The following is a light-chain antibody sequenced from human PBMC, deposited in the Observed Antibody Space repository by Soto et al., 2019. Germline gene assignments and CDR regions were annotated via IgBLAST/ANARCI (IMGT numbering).Light chain of an antibody. CDR2: GVS. CDR1: QSVSYNC. V-gene: IGKV3-20*01. J-gene: IGKJ3*01. Sequence: EIVLTQSPGTLSFSPGERATLTCRASQSVSYNCLAWYQQKPGQAPRLLIYGVSNRATGIPDRFSGSGSGTDFTLTISRLEPEDFAVYYCQQYGDSPFTFGHGTKLDLK. CDR3: QQYGDSPFT.